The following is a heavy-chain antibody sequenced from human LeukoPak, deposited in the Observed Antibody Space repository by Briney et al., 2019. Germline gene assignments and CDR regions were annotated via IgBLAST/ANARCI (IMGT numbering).Heavy chain of an antibody. V-gene: IGHV3-23*01. J-gene: IGHJ4*02. CDR1: GXTFSSYA. D-gene: IGHD3-22*01. CDR2: ISGSGGST. CDR3: AVAYDSSGYWKTFDY. Sequence: GGSLRLSCAASGXTFSSYAVSWVRQAPGKGLEWVSAISGSGGSTYYADSVKGRFTISRDNSKNTLYLQMNSLRAEDTAVYYCAVAYDSSGYWKTFDYWGQGTLVTVSS.